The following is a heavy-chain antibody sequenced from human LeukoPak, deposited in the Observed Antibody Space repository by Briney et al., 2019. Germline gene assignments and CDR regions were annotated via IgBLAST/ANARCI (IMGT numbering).Heavy chain of an antibody. CDR3: ARRVSSDAFDI. V-gene: IGHV1-69*04. CDR1: GGTFSSYA. J-gene: IGHJ3*02. CDR2: IIPILGIA. D-gene: IGHD1-26*01. Sequence: SSVKVSCKASGGTFSSYAISWVRHAPGQGPEWMGRIIPILGIANYAQKFQGSVTITADKSTSTAYMELGSLRSEYTAVYYCARRVSSDAFDIWGQGTMVTVSS.